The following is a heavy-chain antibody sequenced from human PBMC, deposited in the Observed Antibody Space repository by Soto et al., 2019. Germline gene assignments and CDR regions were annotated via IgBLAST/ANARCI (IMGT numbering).Heavy chain of an antibody. CDR2: IYHTGST. D-gene: IGHD3-3*01. J-gene: IGHJ3*02. CDR3: ARGVPPSFGVVINGGSVEI. V-gene: IGHV4-30-4*01. Sequence: SPETLPLTCTGSGVTVSSDAYYWSWIRQRPGRGLEWIGNIYHTGSTYYSPSLKSRVVISLDTSRNQFSLRLTSVTAADTAVYYGARGVPPSFGVVINGGSVEICGQGTTVTVSS. CDR1: GVTVSSDAYY.